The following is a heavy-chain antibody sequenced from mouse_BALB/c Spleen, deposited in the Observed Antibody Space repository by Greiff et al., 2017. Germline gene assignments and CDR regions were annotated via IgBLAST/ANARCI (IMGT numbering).Heavy chain of an antibody. J-gene: IGHJ4*01. CDR1: GFNIKDTY. CDR3: AFYYDYGDYAMDY. CDR2: IDPANGNT. V-gene: IGHV14-3*02. Sequence: EVQLQQSGAELVKPGASVKLSCTASGFNIKDTYMHWVKQRPEQGLEWIGRIDPANGNTKYDPKFQGKATITADTSSNTAYLQLSSLTSEDTAVYYCAFYYDYGDYAMDYWGQGTSVTVSS. D-gene: IGHD2-4*01.